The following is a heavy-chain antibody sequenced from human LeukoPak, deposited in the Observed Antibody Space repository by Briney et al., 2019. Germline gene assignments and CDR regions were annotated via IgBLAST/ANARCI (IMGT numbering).Heavy chain of an antibody. CDR2: IFNGGST. Sequence: GGSLRLSCAASGFAVSSNHMNWVRQAPGKGPEWVSVIFNGGSTYYADSVKGRFTISRDNSKNTLYLQMNSLRAEDTAVYYCATSIVGLTYDEHFQHWGQGTLVTVSS. V-gene: IGHV3-53*01. CDR3: ATSIVGLTYDEHFQH. J-gene: IGHJ1*01. CDR1: GFAVSSNH. D-gene: IGHD1-26*01.